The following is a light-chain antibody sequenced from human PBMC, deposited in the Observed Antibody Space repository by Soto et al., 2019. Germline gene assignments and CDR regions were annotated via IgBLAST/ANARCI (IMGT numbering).Light chain of an antibody. J-gene: IGKJ1*01. CDR1: QSVASSY. V-gene: IGKV3-20*01. CDR3: HHFGSLPET. Sequence: EVVLTQSPGTLSLSPGERVTLSCRASQSVASSYLAWYQQKPGRAPRLLFYSASSRATGIPDRFSGSGSGTDFNLTISRLEPEDFAVYYCHHFGSLPETFGQGPNVE. CDR2: SAS.